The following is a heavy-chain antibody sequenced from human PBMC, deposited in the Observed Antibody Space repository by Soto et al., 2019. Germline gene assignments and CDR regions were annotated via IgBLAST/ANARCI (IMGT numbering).Heavy chain of an antibody. V-gene: IGHV3-74*01. CDR1: GFTFSAYW. CDR3: ARGPRVSYTGTGAH. J-gene: IGHJ4*02. CDR2: ISDDGSTA. Sequence: GGSLRLSCAVSGFTFSAYWMHWVRQVPGKGLTWVSRISDDGSTATYADSVKGRFVISRDNAKNSLYLEMNTLRVDDSGLYYCARGPRVSYTGTGAHRGRGTLVTVAS. D-gene: IGHD1-1*01.